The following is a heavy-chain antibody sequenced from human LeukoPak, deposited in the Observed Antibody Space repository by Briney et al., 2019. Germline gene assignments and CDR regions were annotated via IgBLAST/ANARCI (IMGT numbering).Heavy chain of an antibody. CDR3: ARQGKVLRFLEWLPMDV. CDR1: GGSISSYY. Sequence: SETLSLTCTVSGGSISSYYWSWIRQPPGKGLEWIGYIYTSGSTNYNPSLKSRVTILVDTSKNQFSPKLSSVTAADTAVYYCARQGKVLRFLEWLPMDVWGKGTTVTVSS. D-gene: IGHD3-3*01. J-gene: IGHJ6*04. V-gene: IGHV4-4*09. CDR2: IYTSGST.